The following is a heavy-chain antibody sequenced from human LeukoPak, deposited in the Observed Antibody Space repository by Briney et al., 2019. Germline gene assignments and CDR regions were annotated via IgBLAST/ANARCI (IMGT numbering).Heavy chain of an antibody. D-gene: IGHD2-15*01. J-gene: IGHJ4*02. CDR3: ARDRSDYHCSGGSCYSDY. CDR2: ISAYNGNT. CDR1: GYTFTGYY. V-gene: IGHV1-18*04. Sequence: ASVKVSCKASGYTFTGYYMHWVRQAPGQGLEWMGWISAYNGNTNYAQKLQGRVTMTTDTSTSTAYMELRSLRSDDTAVYYCARDRSDYHCSGGSCYSDYWGQGTLVTVSS.